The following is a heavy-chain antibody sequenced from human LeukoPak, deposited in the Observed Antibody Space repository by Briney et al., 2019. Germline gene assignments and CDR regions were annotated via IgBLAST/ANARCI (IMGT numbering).Heavy chain of an antibody. CDR1: GGSISSTASY. D-gene: IGHD1-14*01. CDR3: ARLFTTRYNWLDP. J-gene: IGHJ5*02. Sequence: SETLSLTCTVSGGSISSTASYWGWIRQPPGRGLEWIGCIFYSGSTYYNPSLKSRVTMSVDTSKNLFSLKLSSVTATDTAVYFCARLFTTRYNWLDPWGQGTLVTVSS. CDR2: IFYSGST. V-gene: IGHV4-39*01.